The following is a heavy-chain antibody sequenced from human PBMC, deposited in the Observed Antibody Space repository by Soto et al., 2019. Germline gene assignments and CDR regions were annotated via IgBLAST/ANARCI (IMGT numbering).Heavy chain of an antibody. Sequence: PSETLSLTCTVSGDSISSGGYYWSWIRQHPGKGLEWIGYIYYSGSTYYNPSLKSRVIISVDTSKNQFSLKLSSVTAADTAVYYCARDNIVVAPRTLNAFDIWGQGTMVTVSS. CDR1: GDSISSGGYY. CDR2: IYYSGST. D-gene: IGHD2-21*01. CDR3: ARDNIVVAPRTLNAFDI. V-gene: IGHV4-31*03. J-gene: IGHJ3*02.